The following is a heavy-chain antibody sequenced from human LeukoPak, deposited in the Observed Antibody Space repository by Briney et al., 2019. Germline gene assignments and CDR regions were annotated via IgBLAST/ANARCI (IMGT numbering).Heavy chain of an antibody. V-gene: IGHV4-39*01. CDR3: ARLRAYYYDSSGYYNFDF. CDR1: GGSISSYY. J-gene: IGHJ4*02. CDR2: ISYSGRT. Sequence: SETLSLTCTVSGGSISSYYWSWIRQPPGKGLECIGRISYSGRTYYNPSLQSRVTISVDTSKNQFSLRLSSVTAADTAVYYCARLRAYYYDSSGYYNFDFWGQGTLVTVSS. D-gene: IGHD3-22*01.